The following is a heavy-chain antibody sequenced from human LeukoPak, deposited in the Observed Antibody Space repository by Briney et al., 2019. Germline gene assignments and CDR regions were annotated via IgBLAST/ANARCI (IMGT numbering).Heavy chain of an antibody. V-gene: IGHV4-59*08. CDR1: GCSISSYY. J-gene: IGHJ4*02. CDR2: IYYNGNT. D-gene: IGHD1-26*01. Sequence: PAETLSLTCTVSGCSISSYYWSWIRQPPGKGLEWVGYIYYNGNTNYNPSLERRGTISVDASKHQLYLTLSSVTDADTAVYYCARHGSGNYQRDFDYWGQGTLVTVSS. CDR3: ARHGSGNYQRDFDY.